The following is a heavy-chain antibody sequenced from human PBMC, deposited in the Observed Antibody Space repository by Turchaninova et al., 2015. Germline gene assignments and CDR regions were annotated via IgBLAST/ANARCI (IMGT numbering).Heavy chain of an antibody. Sequence: QEQVQXXXAGLLKPSEXLSLXXTVFGGDCSVQYWSWIRQSPGKWLDLIGERKNGGNTTYNPALKSRVSISMDTSKNEVSLKLTAVAAADTAMYFCAVVLTSSRYPGYFDSWGQGSLVIVSS. D-gene: IGHD4/OR15-4a*01. V-gene: IGHV4-34*01. CDR2: RKNGGNT. CDR3: AVVLTSSRYPGYFDS. J-gene: IGHJ4*02. CDR1: GGDCSVQY.